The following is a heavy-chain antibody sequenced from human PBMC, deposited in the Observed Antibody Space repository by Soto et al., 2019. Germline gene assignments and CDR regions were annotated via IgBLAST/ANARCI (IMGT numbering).Heavy chain of an antibody. Sequence: DVQLVKSGGGLIQPGGSLRLSCAASGITATNGHMSWVRQAPGKGLEWVSVIYRDDNTYYADSVKGRFTISRDTSNNTVYLQMNSLRAEDTAVYYCARDWNGDKYFDFWDQGSLVTVSS. D-gene: IGHD4-17*01. J-gene: IGHJ4*02. CDR2: IYRDDNT. CDR1: GITATNGH. CDR3: ARDWNGDKYFDF. V-gene: IGHV3-53*01.